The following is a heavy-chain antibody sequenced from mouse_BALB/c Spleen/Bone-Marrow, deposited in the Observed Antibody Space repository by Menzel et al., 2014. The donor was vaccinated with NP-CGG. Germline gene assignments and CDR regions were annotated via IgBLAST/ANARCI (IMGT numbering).Heavy chain of an antibody. Sequence: EVQVVESGGGLVQPGVSRKLSCAASGFTFSSFGMHWVRQAPEKGLEWVAYISSGSSTIYYGDTVMGRFTISRDNPKNTLFLQMTSLRSEDTATYYCVRSGSSSGYFDYWGQGTTLTVSS. CDR2: ISSGSSTI. J-gene: IGHJ2*01. V-gene: IGHV5-17*02. CDR1: GFTFSSFG. CDR3: VRSGSSSGYFDY. D-gene: IGHD1-1*01.